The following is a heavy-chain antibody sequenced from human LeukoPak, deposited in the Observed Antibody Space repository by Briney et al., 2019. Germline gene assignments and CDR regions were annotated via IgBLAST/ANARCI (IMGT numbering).Heavy chain of an antibody. Sequence: GGSLRLSCAASGFTFSSYAMHWVRQAPGKGLEYVSAISSNGGSTYYANSVKGRFTISRDNSKNTLYLQMGSLRAEDMAVYYCARGGPGARYGSGSYSLQNAFDIWGQGTMVTVSS. J-gene: IGHJ3*02. CDR2: ISSNGGST. CDR1: GFTFSSYA. D-gene: IGHD3-10*01. CDR3: ARGGPGARYGSGSYSLQNAFDI. V-gene: IGHV3-64*01.